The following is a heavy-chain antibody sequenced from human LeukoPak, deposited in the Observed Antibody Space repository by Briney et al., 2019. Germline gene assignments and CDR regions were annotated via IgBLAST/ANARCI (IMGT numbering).Heavy chain of an antibody. CDR3: ARATRIAAAGYNDAFDI. D-gene: IGHD6-13*01. Sequence: ASVKVSCKASGYTFTSYYIHWVRQAPGQGLEWMGIINPSGGSTSYAHKFQGRVTMTRNTSNSTVYTELSSLRSEDTAVYYCARATRIAAAGYNDAFDIWGQGTMVTVSS. CDR1: GYTFTSYY. V-gene: IGHV1-46*01. J-gene: IGHJ3*02. CDR2: INPSGGST.